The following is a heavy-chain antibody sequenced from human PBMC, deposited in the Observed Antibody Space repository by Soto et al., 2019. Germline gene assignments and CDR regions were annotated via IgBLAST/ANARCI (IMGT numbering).Heavy chain of an antibody. D-gene: IGHD2-15*01. CDR2: VIPVLTTT. CDR3: ERRRYCSYACYHKNYYGMAV. Sequence: QVQLVQSGAEVQKPGSSVRVSCRSSGDTFSSYIVCWLRLPPGRALEWMGSVIPVLTTTDYAQNFRGRVTISADTSTITVYLDLSSLRSGDTAVYYSERRRYCSYACYHKNYYGMAVWGQGSLVTFAS. CDR1: GDTFSSYI. J-gene: IGHJ6*02. V-gene: IGHV1-69*08.